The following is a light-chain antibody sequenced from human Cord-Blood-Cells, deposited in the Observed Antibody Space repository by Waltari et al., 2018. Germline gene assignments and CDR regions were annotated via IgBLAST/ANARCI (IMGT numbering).Light chain of an antibody. CDR2: DVS. V-gene: IGLV2-11*01. CDR1: SSDVGGWNY. CDR3: CSYAGSYTYV. Sequence: QSALTQPRSVSGSPGQSVTISCTGTSSDVGGWNYVSWYQQHPGKAPNLSIYDVSKRPSGVPDRFSGSKSRNTPSLTISGLQAEDEADYYCCSYAGSYTYVFVTGTKVTVL. J-gene: IGLJ1*01.